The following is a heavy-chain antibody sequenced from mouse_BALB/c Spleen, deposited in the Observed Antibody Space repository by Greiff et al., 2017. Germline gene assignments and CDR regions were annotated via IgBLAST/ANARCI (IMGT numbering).Heavy chain of an antibody. CDR2: INPYNDGT. D-gene: IGHD1-2*01. Sequence: EVQLQQSGPELVKPGASVKMSCKASGYTFTSYVMHWVKQKPGQGLEWIGYINPYNDGTKYNEKFKGKATLTSDKSSSTAYMELSSLTSEDSAVYYCARSEFITTEYYFDYWGQGTTRAVSA. V-gene: IGHV1-14*01. J-gene: IGHJ2*01. CDR3: ARSEFITTEYYFDY. CDR1: GYTFTSYV.